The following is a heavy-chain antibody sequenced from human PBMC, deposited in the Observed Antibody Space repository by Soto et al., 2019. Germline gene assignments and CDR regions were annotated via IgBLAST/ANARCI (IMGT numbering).Heavy chain of an antibody. D-gene: IGHD3-10*01. CDR2: IKQDGSEK. CDR3: ARDLTRITMVRGVIHDAFDI. CDR1: GFTFSSYW. Sequence: PVGSLRLSCAASGFTFSSYWMSWVRQAPGKGLEWVANIKQDGSEKYYVDSVKGRFTISRDNAKNSLYLQMNSLRAEDTAVYYCARDLTRITMVRGVIHDAFDIWGQGTMVTVSS. V-gene: IGHV3-7*03. J-gene: IGHJ3*02.